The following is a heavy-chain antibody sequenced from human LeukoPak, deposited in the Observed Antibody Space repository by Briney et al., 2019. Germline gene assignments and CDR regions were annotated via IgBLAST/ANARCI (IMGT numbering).Heavy chain of an antibody. CDR1: GYTFTSYA. Sequence: ASVKVSCKASGYTFTSYAMNWVRQAPGQGLEWMGWINTNTGNPTYAQGFTGRFVFSLDTSVSTAYLQISSLKAEDTAVYYCARSVQATMIVVAHDYWGQGTLVTVSS. CDR2: INTNTGNP. V-gene: IGHV7-4-1*02. D-gene: IGHD3-22*01. CDR3: ARSVQATMIVVAHDY. J-gene: IGHJ4*02.